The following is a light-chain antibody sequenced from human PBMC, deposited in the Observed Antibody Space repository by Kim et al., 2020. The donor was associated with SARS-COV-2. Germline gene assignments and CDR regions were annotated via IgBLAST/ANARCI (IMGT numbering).Light chain of an antibody. CDR2: SND. V-gene: IGLV1-44*01. CDR3: ATWDATLKGWV. CDR1: SSNIGSNT. J-gene: IGLJ3*02. Sequence: ELTQPPSASGTPGQRVTISCSGSSSNIGSNTVNWYHHFPGTAPKLLIYSNDRRPSGVPDRFSGSKSRTSASLAISGLQSEDEADYYCATWDATLKGWVFGGGTQLTVL.